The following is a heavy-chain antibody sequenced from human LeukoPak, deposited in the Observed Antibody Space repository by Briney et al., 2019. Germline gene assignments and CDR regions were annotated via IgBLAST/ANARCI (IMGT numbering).Heavy chain of an antibody. V-gene: IGHV3-48*02. CDR3: ASAAVARSY. Sequence: GGSLRLSCAASGFTFSSYSVNWVRQAPGKGLEWVSYISSSSKTMYYADSVKGRFTISRDNAKNSLYLQMNSLRDEDTAVYYCASAAVARSYWGQGILVTVSS. CDR2: ISSSSKTM. D-gene: IGHD6-19*01. J-gene: IGHJ4*02. CDR1: GFTFSSYS.